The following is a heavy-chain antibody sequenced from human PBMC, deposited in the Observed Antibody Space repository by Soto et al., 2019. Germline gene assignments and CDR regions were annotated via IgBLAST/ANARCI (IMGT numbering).Heavy chain of an antibody. V-gene: IGHV4-34*01. D-gene: IGHD3-10*01. CDR2: INHSGST. CDR1: GGSFSGYY. J-gene: IGHJ4*02. CDR3: ARGFYGSGSSEFDY. Sequence: PSETLSLTCAVYGGSFSGYYWSWIRQPPGKGLEWIGEINHSGSTNYNPSLKSRVTISVDTSKNQFSLKLSSVTAADTAVYYCARGFYGSGSSEFDYWGQGTLVTVSS.